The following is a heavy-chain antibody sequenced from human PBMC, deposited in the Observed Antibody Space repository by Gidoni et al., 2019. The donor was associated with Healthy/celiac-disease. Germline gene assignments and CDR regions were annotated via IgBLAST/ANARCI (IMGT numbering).Heavy chain of an antibody. CDR1: GGTFSSSA. CDR2: IIPIFGTA. D-gene: IGHD2-15*01. CDR3: ARDVPLGYCSGGSCYGDWFDP. Sequence: QVQLVQSGSEVKKPGSSVKVSCTASGGTFSSSAITWVRQAPGQGLEWMGGIIPIFGTANYAQKFQGRVTSTADESTSTAYMELSSLRSEDTAVYYCARDVPLGYCSGGSCYGDWFDPWGQGTLVTVSS. J-gene: IGHJ5*02. V-gene: IGHV1-69*19.